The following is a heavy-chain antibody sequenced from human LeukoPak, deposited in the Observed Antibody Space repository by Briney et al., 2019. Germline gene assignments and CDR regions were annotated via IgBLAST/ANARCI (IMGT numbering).Heavy chain of an antibody. V-gene: IGHV4-39*01. D-gene: IGHD2-2*03. CDR2: LYYSGST. CDR3: AKSLLGSTDDAFDI. J-gene: IGHJ3*02. CDR1: GGSISSSSYY. Sequence: SETLSLTCTVSGGSISSSSYYWGWIRQPPGKGLEWIGSLYYSGSTYYNPSLRSRVTISVDTSKNQFSLRVSSVTAADTAVYYCAKSLLGSTDDAFDIWGQGTMVTVSS.